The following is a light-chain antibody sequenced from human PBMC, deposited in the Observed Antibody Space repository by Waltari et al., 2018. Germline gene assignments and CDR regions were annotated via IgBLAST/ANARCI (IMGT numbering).Light chain of an antibody. J-gene: IGLJ2*01. CDR1: TMGSKS. V-gene: IGLV3-21*01. CDR2: FDE. CDR3: QVWDTSGAV. Sequence: SYVLTQPPSVSVAPGKAARITGGGTTMGSKSVHWYQHKPGQAPVLVISFDEDRPSGIPDRISGSNSANTATLTITGVEAGDEADYYCQVWDTSGAVFGGGTKLTVL.